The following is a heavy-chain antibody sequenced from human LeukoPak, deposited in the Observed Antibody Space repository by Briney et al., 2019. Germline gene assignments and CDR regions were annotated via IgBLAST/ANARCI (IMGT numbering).Heavy chain of an antibody. D-gene: IGHD3-22*01. J-gene: IGHJ4*02. V-gene: IGHV1-18*01. CDR3: ARQTYEYDSRGQGLVSSQFDY. CDR2: VSAYNGNT. CDR1: GYTFTSYG. Sequence: AGVKVSCKASGYTFTSYGNRWVRQAPGQGREWVGWVSAYNGNTNYAQKPQGRVTMTTDTSTSKAYMELRTLRSDGTAAYYRARQTYEYDSRGQGLVSSQFDYWGQGTLVTVSS.